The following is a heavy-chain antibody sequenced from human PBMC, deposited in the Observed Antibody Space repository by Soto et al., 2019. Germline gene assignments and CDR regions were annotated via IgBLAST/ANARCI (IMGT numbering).Heavy chain of an antibody. D-gene: IGHD1-26*01. Sequence: SETLSLTCTVSCGSISNYYWTWIRQPAGKGLEWIGRMYTSGSTNYNPSLKSRVTMSVDTSKNQFSLKLSSVTAADTAVYYCAREGYSDNYSYYQTLDVWGQGTTVTVSS. J-gene: IGHJ6*02. V-gene: IGHV4-4*07. CDR1: CGSISNYY. CDR3: AREGYSDNYSYYQTLDV. CDR2: MYTSGST.